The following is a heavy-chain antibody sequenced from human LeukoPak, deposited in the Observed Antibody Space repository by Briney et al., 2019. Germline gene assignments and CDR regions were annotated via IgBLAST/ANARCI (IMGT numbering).Heavy chain of an antibody. J-gene: IGHJ4*02. CDR1: GFTFSSYW. CDR3: ARETQAMYSSSFST. V-gene: IGHV3-7*01. Sequence: GGSLRLSCAASGFTFSSYWMSWVRQAPGKGLEWVANIKQDGSEKYYVDSVKGRFTISRDNAKNSLYLQMNSLRAEDTAVYYCARETQAMYSSSFSTWGQGTLVTVSS. D-gene: IGHD6-6*01. CDR2: IKQDGSEK.